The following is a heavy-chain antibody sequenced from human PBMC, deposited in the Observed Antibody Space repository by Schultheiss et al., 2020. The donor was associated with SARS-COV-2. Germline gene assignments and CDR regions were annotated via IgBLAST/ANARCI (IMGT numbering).Heavy chain of an antibody. CDR3: AKEALRTIFGVVITYYFDY. V-gene: IGHV4-34*01. Sequence: SQTLSLTCAVYGGSFSGYYWDWIRQPPGKGLEWIGEIYHSGSTNYNPSLKSRVAILIDTSKNQFSLNLSSVTAADTAVYYCAKEALRTIFGVVITYYFDYWGQGTLVTVSS. J-gene: IGHJ4*02. CDR1: GGSFSGYY. D-gene: IGHD3-3*01. CDR2: IYHSGST.